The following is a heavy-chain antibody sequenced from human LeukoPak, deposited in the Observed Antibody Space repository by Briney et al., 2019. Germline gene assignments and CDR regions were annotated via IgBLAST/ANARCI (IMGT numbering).Heavy chain of an antibody. V-gene: IGHV3-53*01. CDR3: ARAHDSSGYPPHFDY. J-gene: IGHJ4*02. CDR1: GFTVSSNY. Sequence: GGSLRLSCAASGFTVSSNYMSWVRQAPGKGLGWVSVINSGGSTYYADSVKGRFTISRDNSKNTLYLQMNSLRAEDTAVYYCARAHDSSGYPPHFDYWGQGTLVTVSS. D-gene: IGHD3-22*01. CDR2: INSGGST.